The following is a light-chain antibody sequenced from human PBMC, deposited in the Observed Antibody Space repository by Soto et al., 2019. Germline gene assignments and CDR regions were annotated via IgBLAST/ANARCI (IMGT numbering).Light chain of an antibody. CDR2: EVT. CDR3: ASYRTINTYV. V-gene: IGLV2-14*01. J-gene: IGLJ1*01. Sequence: QSVLTQPASVSGSPGQSITVSCTGTSDDIGRYTHVSWYQQHPGKAPKLMISEVTNRPSGVSNRFSGSKSGNTASLTISRLQAEDEADYYCASYRTINTYVFGTGTKVTVL. CDR1: SDDIGRYTH.